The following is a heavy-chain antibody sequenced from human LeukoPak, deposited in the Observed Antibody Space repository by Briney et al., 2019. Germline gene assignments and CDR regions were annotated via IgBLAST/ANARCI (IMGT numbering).Heavy chain of an antibody. J-gene: IGHJ2*01. CDR3: ATSECSSSSSRYFDL. D-gene: IGHD6-6*01. CDR2: FDPEDGET. V-gene: IGHV1-24*01. Sequence: ATSVKVSCKVSGYTLTELSMHWVRQAPGKGLEWMGGFDPEDGETIYAQKFQGRVTMTEDTSTDTAYMELSSLRSEDTAVYYCATSECSSSSSRYFDLWGRGTLVTVSS. CDR1: GYTLTELS.